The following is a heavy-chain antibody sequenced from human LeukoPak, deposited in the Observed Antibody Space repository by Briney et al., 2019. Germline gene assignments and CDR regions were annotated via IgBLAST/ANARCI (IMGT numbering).Heavy chain of an antibody. CDR1: GFTFSSYS. D-gene: IGHD3-22*01. CDR3: ARDLIRITMIVVVITPRLSSRGMDV. Sequence: GGSLRLSCAASGFTFSSYSMNWVRQAPGKGLEWVSSISSSSSYIYYADSVKGRFTISRDNAKNSLYLQMNSLRAEDTAVYYCARDLIRITMIVVVITPRLSSRGMDVWGQGTTVTVSS. V-gene: IGHV3-21*01. J-gene: IGHJ6*02. CDR2: ISSSSSYI.